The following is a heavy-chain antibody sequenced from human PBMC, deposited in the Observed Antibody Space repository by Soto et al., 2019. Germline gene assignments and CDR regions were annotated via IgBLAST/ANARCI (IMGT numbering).Heavy chain of an antibody. D-gene: IGHD6-19*01. J-gene: IGHJ4*02. V-gene: IGHV4-30-2*01. Sequence: QLQLQESGSGLVKPSQTLSLTCAVSGGSISSGGYSWSWIRQPPGKGLEWIGYIYHSGSTYYNPSLKSRVTISVDSSTNQFSLKLSSVTAADTAVYYCARAGGLGSVAADYWGQGTLVTVSS. CDR1: GGSISSGGYS. CDR3: ARAGGLGSVAADY. CDR2: IYHSGST.